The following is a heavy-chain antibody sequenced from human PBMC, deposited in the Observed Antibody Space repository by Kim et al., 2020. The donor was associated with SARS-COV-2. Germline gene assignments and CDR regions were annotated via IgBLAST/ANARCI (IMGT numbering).Heavy chain of an antibody. D-gene: IGHD4-17*01. Sequence: SGPTLVKPTQTLTLTCSFSGFSLSTNEEAVGWFLQPPGKPLEWLALFYLDGYNPYTPSLWCRLTITKDTSKNQVVLTMTNMDPLDTSTYYCAHSTVTMFYYYYMDVWGEGTTVTVSS. V-gene: IGHV2-5*02. J-gene: IGHJ6*03. CDR1: GFSLSTNEEA. CDR2: FYLDGYN. CDR3: AHSTVTMFYYYYMDV.